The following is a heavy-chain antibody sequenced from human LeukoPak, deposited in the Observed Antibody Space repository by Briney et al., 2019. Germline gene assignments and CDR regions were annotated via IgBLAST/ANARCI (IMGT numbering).Heavy chain of an antibody. D-gene: IGHD3-10*01. J-gene: IGHJ5*02. CDR1: GYTFTGYY. CDR3: ARDRITMVRGVISWFDP. V-gene: IGHV1-2*06. Sequence: VASVKVSCKASGYTFTGYYMHWVRQAPGQGLEWMGRINPNSGGTNYAQKFQGRVTMTRDTPISTAYMELSRLRSDDTAVYYCARDRITMVRGVISWFDPWGQGTLVTVSS. CDR2: INPNSGGT.